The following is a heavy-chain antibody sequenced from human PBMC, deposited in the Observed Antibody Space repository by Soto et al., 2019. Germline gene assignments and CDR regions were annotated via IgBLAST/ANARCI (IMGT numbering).Heavy chain of an antibody. D-gene: IGHD2-15*01. V-gene: IGHV4-34*01. Sequence: QVQLQQWGAGLLKPSETLSLTCAVYGGSLSGSYWSWIRQPPGTGLEWIGEIHHSGSTYYNPSLNRRVTLAVDTSKNQFSLKLNSVTAADTAVYYCASPGYCSDGTCYPDYWGQGTLVTVSS. CDR2: IHHSGST. CDR3: ASPGYCSDGTCYPDY. J-gene: IGHJ4*02. CDR1: GGSLSGSY.